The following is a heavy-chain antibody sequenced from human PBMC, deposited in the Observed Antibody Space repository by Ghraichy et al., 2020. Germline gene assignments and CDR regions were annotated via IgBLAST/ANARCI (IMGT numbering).Heavy chain of an antibody. CDR3: ATRPDYDILTGYGGLDF. Sequence: GGSLRLSCAVSGFTFGNYAMRWVRQAPGKGLEWVSAISSSGGSTYYADSVKGRFTISRDNSKNTLYLQVNSLRAEDTAVYYCATRPDYDILTGYGGLDFWGQVTLVTVSS. J-gene: IGHJ4*02. CDR1: GFTFGNYA. CDR2: ISSSGGST. D-gene: IGHD3-9*01. V-gene: IGHV3-23*01.